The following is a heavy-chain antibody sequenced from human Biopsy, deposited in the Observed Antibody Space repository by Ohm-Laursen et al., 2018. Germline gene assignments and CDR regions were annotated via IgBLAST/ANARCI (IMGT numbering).Heavy chain of an antibody. CDR3: ARAYPPPGRRLVVVAGDFDY. CDR2: IYGGGSPV. J-gene: IGHJ4*02. Sequence: GSLRLSCTASGFAFNLYEMNWVCQAPGKGMEWISYIYGGGSPVSYADSVKGRFTISRDNAQNSLYLQMNSLRAEDTAVYYCARAYPPPGRRLVVVAGDFDYWGQGTLVTVSS. CDR1: GFAFNLYE. D-gene: IGHD2-15*01. V-gene: IGHV3-48*03.